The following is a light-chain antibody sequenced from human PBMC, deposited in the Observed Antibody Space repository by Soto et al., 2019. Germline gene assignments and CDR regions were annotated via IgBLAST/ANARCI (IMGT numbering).Light chain of an antibody. CDR3: SSYISSSTVV. CDR2: DVS. J-gene: IGLJ2*01. V-gene: IGLV2-14*01. Sequence: QSALTQPASVSGSPGQSSTISCTGTSSDVGGYHYVSWYQQHPGKAPKLMSYDVSNRHSGVSNRFSGSKSGNTASLTISGLQSEDEDYYYCSSYISSSTVVVGGGTKLTVL. CDR1: SSDVGGYHY.